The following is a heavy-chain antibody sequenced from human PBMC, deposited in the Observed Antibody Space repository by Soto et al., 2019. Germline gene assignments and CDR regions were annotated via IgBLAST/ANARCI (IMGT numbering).Heavy chain of an antibody. CDR3: ASSTDGYDLNWFDP. J-gene: IGHJ5*02. CDR1: GYTFTSYG. Sequence: ASVKVSCKASGYTFTSYGISWVRQPPGQGLEWMGWISAYNGNTNYAQKLQGRVTMTTDTSTSTAYMELRSLRSDDTAVYYCASSTDGYDLNWFDPWGQGTLVTVSS. V-gene: IGHV1-18*01. D-gene: IGHD3-3*01. CDR2: ISAYNGNT.